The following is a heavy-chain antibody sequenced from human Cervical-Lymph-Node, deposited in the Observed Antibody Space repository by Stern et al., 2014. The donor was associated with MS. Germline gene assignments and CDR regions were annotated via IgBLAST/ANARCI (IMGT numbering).Heavy chain of an antibody. J-gene: IGHJ6*02. V-gene: IGHV4-59*01. CDR1: GVSISTYY. Sequence: QVQLQQSGPGLVRPSETLSLTCTVSGVSISTYYWSWIRQPPGKGLEWIGYIYYSGSTNYNPSLKSRVTLSVDTSKNQFSLKLSSVTAADTAIYYCARDVGLDVWGQGTTVTVSS. CDR3: ARDVGLDV. CDR2: IYYSGST.